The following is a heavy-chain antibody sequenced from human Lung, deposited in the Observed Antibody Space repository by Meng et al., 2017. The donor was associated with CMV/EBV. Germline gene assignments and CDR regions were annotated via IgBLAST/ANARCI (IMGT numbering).Heavy chain of an antibody. CDR1: GDSFSTQT. D-gene: IGHD1-14*01. CDR2: LIAVFDKT. Sequence: HVQSVASGAEVKKPESSVKVACKTSGDSFSTQTFSWVRQAPGQGLEWMGGLIAVFDKTKAAPRFQDRVTFTADESTSTAYMELSSLTFDDTAVYFCARGRRNEPLFDYWGQGTLVTVSS. J-gene: IGHJ4*02. V-gene: IGHV1-69*13. CDR3: ARGRRNEPLFDY.